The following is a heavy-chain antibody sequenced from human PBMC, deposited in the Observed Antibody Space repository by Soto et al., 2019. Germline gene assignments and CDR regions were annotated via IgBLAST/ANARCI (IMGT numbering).Heavy chain of an antibody. D-gene: IGHD3-9*01. J-gene: IGHJ6*03. Sequence: SETLSLTCAVYGGSFSSYYWSWIRQPPGKGLEWIGEINHSGSTNYNPSLKSRVTISVDTSKNQFSLKLSSVTAADTAVYYCARGRNVLRYFDWSAYYMDVWGKGTTVTVSS. CDR1: GGSFSSYY. CDR2: INHSGST. V-gene: IGHV4-34*01. CDR3: ARGRNVLRYFDWSAYYMDV.